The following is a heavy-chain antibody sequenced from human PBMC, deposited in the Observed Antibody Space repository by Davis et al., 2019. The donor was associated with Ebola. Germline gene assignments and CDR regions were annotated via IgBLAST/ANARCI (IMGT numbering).Heavy chain of an antibody. J-gene: IGHJ6*04. CDR2: ISSSSSYI. V-gene: IGHV3-21*01. CDR3: ARDLVVLIAAAGTGYYYGMDV. D-gene: IGHD6-13*01. CDR1: GFIFKTYT. Sequence: GGSLRLSCAASGFIFKTYTMNWVRQAPGKGLEWVSSISSSSSYIYYADSVKGRFTISRDNAKNSLYLQMNSLRAEDTAVYYCARDLVVLIAAAGTGYYYGMDVWGKGTTVTVSS.